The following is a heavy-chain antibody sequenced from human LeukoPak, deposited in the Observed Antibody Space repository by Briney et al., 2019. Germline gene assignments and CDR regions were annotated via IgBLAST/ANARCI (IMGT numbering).Heavy chain of an antibody. Sequence: PGGSLRLSCSASGFTFSGYAMHWVRQAPGKGLEYVSGIPSNGGTTYYADSVKGRFTISRDNSKNTLYLQMSSLRAEDTAVYFCVRDRVVVTATFDCWGQETLVTVSS. CDR1: GFTFSGYA. CDR2: IPSNGGTT. D-gene: IGHD2-21*02. J-gene: IGHJ4*02. CDR3: VRDRVVVTATFDC. V-gene: IGHV3-64D*06.